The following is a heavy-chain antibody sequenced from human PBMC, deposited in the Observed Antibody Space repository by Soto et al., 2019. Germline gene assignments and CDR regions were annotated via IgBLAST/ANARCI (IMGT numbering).Heavy chain of an antibody. Sequence: XETLYLTCTVSGGSISSSSYYWGWIRQPPGKGLEWIGIIYYSGSTYYNPSLKSRVTISVDTSKNQFSLKLSSVTAADTAVYYCARQGYCSSTSCYGKVWFDHWGQGNLVTVSS. CDR3: ARQGYCSSTSCYGKVWFDH. J-gene: IGHJ5*02. V-gene: IGHV4-39*01. D-gene: IGHD2-2*01. CDR1: GGSISSSSYY. CDR2: IYYSGST.